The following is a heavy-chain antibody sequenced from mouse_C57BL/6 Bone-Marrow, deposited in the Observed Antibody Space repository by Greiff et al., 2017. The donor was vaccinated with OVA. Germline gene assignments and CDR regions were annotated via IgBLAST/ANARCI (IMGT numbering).Heavy chain of an antibody. CDR2: INPNNGGT. Sequence: VQLQQSGPELVKPGASVKIPCKASGYTFTDYNMDWVKQSHGKRLEWIGDINPNNGGTIYNQKFKGKATLTVDKSSSTAYMELRSLTSEDTAVYYCARVIYVGYFDVWGTGTTVTVSS. V-gene: IGHV1-18*01. D-gene: IGHD2-12*01. CDR1: GYTFTDYN. CDR3: ARVIYVGYFDV. J-gene: IGHJ1*03.